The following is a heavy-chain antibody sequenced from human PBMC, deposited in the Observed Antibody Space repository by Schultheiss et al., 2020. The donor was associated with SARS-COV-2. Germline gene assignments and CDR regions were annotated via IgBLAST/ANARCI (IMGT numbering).Heavy chain of an antibody. Sequence: GGSLRLSCAASGFTFSNAWMSWVRQAPGKGLEWVSYISSSGSTIYYADSVKGRFTISRDNAKNSLYLQMNSLKTEDTAVYYCTTASDRDYGDPDYWGQGTLVTVSS. J-gene: IGHJ4*02. V-gene: IGHV3-11*01. CDR3: TTASDRDYGDPDY. D-gene: IGHD4-17*01. CDR1: GFTFSNAW. CDR2: ISSSGSTI.